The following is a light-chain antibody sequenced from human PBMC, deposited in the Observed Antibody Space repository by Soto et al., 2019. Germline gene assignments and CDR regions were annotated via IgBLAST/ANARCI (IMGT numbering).Light chain of an antibody. J-gene: IGKJ3*01. CDR3: QQYNTLPPFT. CDR2: GAS. Sequence: ETVLTQSPATLSVSPGERATLSCRASQSVSNNLAWYQQKPGQAPRLLIYGASTRATGIPARFSGSGSETEFTLTISSLQSEDFAVYYCQQYNTLPPFTFGPGTKVDIK. CDR1: QSVSNN. V-gene: IGKV3-15*01.